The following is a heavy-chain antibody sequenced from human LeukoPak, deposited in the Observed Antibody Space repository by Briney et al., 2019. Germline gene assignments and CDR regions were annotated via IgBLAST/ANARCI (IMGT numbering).Heavy chain of an antibody. CDR1: GFTFSSYN. V-gene: IGHV3-21*04. D-gene: IGHD4/OR15-4a*01. CDR2: ITSGSSYI. CDR3: ARRAGAYSHPYDY. Sequence: PGGSLRLSCAASGFTFSSYNMNWVRQAPGQGLEWVSSITSGSSYIYYADSVKGRFTISRDNAKNTLYLQMNSLRAEDTAVYYCARRAGAYSHPYDYWGQGTLVTVSS. J-gene: IGHJ4*02.